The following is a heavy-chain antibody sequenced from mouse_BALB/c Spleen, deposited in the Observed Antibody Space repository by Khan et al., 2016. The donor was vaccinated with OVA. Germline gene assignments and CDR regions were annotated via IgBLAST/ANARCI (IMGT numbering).Heavy chain of an antibody. Sequence: VQLKESGTVLARPGASVKMSCKASGYSFTSYLIHWVKQSPGQGLEWIGDIYPGNSDTNYNQKFKDKATLTAGTSANTAYMELSSLTNEDSAVYYCASGGYSSFAYWGQGTLVTVSA. V-gene: IGHV1-5*01. CDR1: GYSFTSYL. CDR2: IYPGNSDT. CDR3: ASGGYSSFAY. D-gene: IGHD1-3*01. J-gene: IGHJ3*01.